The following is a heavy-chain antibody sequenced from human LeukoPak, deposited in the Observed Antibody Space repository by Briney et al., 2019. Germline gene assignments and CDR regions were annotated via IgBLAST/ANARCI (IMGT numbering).Heavy chain of an antibody. J-gene: IGHJ4*02. V-gene: IGHV4-39*07. CDR3: ARGFGGGFWSGYYRD. CDR2: LDESGRP. D-gene: IGHD3-3*01. CDR1: GGSTRSGRHH. Sequence: SETLSLTCSVSGGSTRSGRHHWAWVRQPPGKGLEFIGSLDESGRPYYNAPLKSRVTISEDSSGKQFSLNLSSVTAADTAVYYCARGFGGGFWSGYYRDWGQGTLVTVSS.